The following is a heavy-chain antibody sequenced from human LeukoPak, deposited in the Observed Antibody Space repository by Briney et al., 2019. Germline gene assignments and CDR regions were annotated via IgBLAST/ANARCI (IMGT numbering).Heavy chain of an antibody. V-gene: IGHV3-30*02. CDR3: AKAEQLVSPFDY. Sequence: PGGSLRLSCAASGFTFSSYGVHWVRQAPGKGLEWVAFIRYDGSNKYYADSVKGRFTISRDNSKNTLYLQMNSLRAEDTAVYYCAKAEQLVSPFDYWGQGTLVTVSS. D-gene: IGHD6-6*01. J-gene: IGHJ4*02. CDR2: IRYDGSNK. CDR1: GFTFSSYG.